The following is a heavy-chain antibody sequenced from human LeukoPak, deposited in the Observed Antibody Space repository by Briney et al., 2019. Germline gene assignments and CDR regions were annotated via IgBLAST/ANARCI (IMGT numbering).Heavy chain of an antibody. CDR2: IYTSGST. CDR3: SRDPRYYYDSSGYYQLDY. CDR1: GGTISSGSYF. J-gene: IGHJ4*02. Sequence: SETLSLTCTVSGGTISSGSYFWSWIRQSAGKGLEWIGRIYTSGSTNYNPSPKSRVTISVDTSKNQFSLKLSSVTAADTAVYYCSRDPRYYYDSSGYYQLDYWGQGTLVTVSS. V-gene: IGHV4-61*02. D-gene: IGHD3-22*01.